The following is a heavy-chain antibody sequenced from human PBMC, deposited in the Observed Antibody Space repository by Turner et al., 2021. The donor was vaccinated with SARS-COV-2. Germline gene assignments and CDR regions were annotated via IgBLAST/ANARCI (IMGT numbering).Heavy chain of an antibody. J-gene: IGHJ4*02. Sequence: QVHRVQTGAEEKTPGSAVKVSCKVSGDKFSTNGISWVRQAPGKCLEWMGGVVPIFGKSNYAQKFQGRVTITADELTTTAYMELSRLTSEDTAVYFCAREGYSGHFDHWGQGTLVTVSS. CDR1: GDKFSTNG. CDR2: VVPIFGKS. D-gene: IGHD4-4*01. V-gene: IGHV1-69*01. CDR3: AREGYSGHFDH.